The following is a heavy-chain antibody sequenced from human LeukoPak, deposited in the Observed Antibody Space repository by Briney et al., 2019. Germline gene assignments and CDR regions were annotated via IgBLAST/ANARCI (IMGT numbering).Heavy chain of an antibody. CDR2: ISTSSSYI. V-gene: IGHV3-21*01. CDR1: GFTFNGDS. Sequence: PGGSLRLSCTASGFTFNGDSMNWVRQAPGKGLEWVSSISTSSSYIYYADSLKGRFTISRNNPKNSLYLQMNSLRAEDTAVYYCARNRGDPSYFDYWGQGTLVTVSS. J-gene: IGHJ4*02. D-gene: IGHD4-17*01. CDR3: ARNRGDPSYFDY.